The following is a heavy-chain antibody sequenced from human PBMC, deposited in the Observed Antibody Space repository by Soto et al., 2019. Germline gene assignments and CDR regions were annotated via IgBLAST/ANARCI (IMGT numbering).Heavy chain of an antibody. Sequence: SGPTLVNPTQTLTLTCTFSGFSLSTNGVRVSWIRQPPGKALEWLARIDWDDDKFYSTSLRTRLTISKDTSKNQVVLTMTNMDPVDTATYYCARAPYSSGWYGDYFDYWGQGALVTV. CDR2: IDWDDDK. V-gene: IGHV2-70*04. D-gene: IGHD6-13*01. CDR3: ARAPYSSGWYGDYFDY. CDR1: GFSLSTNGVR. J-gene: IGHJ4*02.